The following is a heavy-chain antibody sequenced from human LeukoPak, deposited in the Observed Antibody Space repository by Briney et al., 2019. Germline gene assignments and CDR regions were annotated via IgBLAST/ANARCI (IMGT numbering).Heavy chain of an antibody. CDR2: ISSSGSTI. V-gene: IGHV3-11*04. CDR1: GSTLSAHW. D-gene: IGHD6-6*01. J-gene: IGHJ4*02. CDR3: ARPYSSSSTEGY. Sequence: GGSLRLSCAASGSTLSAHWMSWIRQAPGKGLEWVSYISSSGSTIYYADSVKGRFTISRDNAKNSLYLQMNSLRAEDTAVYYCARPYSSSSTEGYWGQGTLVTVSS.